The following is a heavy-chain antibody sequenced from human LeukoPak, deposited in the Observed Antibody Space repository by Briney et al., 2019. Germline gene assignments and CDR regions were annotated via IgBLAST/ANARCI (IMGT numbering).Heavy chain of an antibody. V-gene: IGHV3-23*01. CDR1: GFTFSRYA. CDR2: ISVTGGST. Sequence: GGSLRLSCSASGFTFSRYAMSWVRQPPGKGLGWVSAISVTGGSTFYADSVKGRFTVSRDNSKNTLFLQMNRLRADDTAVYYCAQEGHGSGSYYLPYWGQGTLVTVSS. CDR3: AQEGHGSGSYYLPY. D-gene: IGHD3-10*01. J-gene: IGHJ4*02.